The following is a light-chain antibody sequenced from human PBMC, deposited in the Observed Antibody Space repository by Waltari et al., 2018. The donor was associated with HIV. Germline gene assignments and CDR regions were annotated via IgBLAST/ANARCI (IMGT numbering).Light chain of an antibody. CDR3: QSFDSSSVV. CDR2: EDN. V-gene: IGLV6-57*01. Sequence: NFMLTQPHSVSESPGKTVTISCTRSSGSIASNYVQGFQQTPDSSPTTVIFEDNRRPSGVPDRFSGSIDMSSNSVSLTISGLKTDDEDDYYGQSFDSSSVVFGGGTKLTVL. CDR1: SGSIASNY. J-gene: IGLJ2*01.